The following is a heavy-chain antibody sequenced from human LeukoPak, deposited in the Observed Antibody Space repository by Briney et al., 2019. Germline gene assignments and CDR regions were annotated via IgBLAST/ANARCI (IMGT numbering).Heavy chain of an antibody. CDR3: ARRPLGYCSSTSCRPNWFDP. Sequence: SETLSLTCAVYGGSFSGYYWSWIRQPPGKGLEWIGEINHSGSTNYNPSLKSRVTISVDTSKNQFSLKLSSVTAADTAVYYCARRPLGYCSSTSCRPNWFDPWGQGTLVTVSS. D-gene: IGHD2-2*01. CDR1: GGSFSGYY. V-gene: IGHV4-34*01. J-gene: IGHJ5*02. CDR2: INHSGST.